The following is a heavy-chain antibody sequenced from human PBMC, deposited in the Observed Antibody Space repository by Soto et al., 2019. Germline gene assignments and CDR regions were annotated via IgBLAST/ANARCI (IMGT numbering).Heavy chain of an antibody. Sequence: SETLSLTCSVSGGSVNNRTYYWSWIRQPPGKRLEWIGYVYYSGTTNYNPSLKSQVSISVDTSKNQFSLSLSSVTAADTALYYCSRTTAVPNTLRSRYYFDYWGQGTLVTVSS. CDR3: SRTTAVPNTLRSRYYFDY. D-gene: IGHD4-17*01. CDR1: GGSVNNRTYY. CDR2: VYYSGTT. J-gene: IGHJ4*02. V-gene: IGHV4-61*01.